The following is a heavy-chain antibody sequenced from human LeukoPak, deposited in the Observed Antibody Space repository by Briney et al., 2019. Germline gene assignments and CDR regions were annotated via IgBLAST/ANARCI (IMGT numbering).Heavy chain of an antibody. D-gene: IGHD5-18*01. J-gene: IGHJ4*02. CDR2: ISSSSSTI. V-gene: IGHV3-48*02. CDR1: GFTFSSYS. CDR3: ARGLGGYGFGY. Sequence: PGGSLRLSCAASGFTFSSYSMNWVRQAPGKGLEWISYISSSSSTIYYADSVKGRFTISRDNAKNSLYLQMSSLRDEDTAVYYCARGLGGYGFGYWGQGTLVTVSS.